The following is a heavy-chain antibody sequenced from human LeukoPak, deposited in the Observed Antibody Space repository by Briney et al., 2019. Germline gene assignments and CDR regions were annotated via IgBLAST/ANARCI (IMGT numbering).Heavy chain of an antibody. D-gene: IGHD2-21*02. J-gene: IGHJ3*02. Sequence: SETLSLTCTVSGGSISSYYWSWLRQPPGKGLEWLGYIYYSGSTNYNPSLKSRVTISVDTSKNQFSLKLSSVTAADTAVYYCAREHSSSSVVTAISDAFDIWGQGTMVTVSS. CDR3: AREHSSSSVVTAISDAFDI. V-gene: IGHV4-59*01. CDR2: IYYSGST. CDR1: GGSISSYY.